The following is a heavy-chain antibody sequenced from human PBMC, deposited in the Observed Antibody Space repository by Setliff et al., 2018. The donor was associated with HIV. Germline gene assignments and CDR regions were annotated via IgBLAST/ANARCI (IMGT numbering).Heavy chain of an antibody. CDR3: ARHSPSDY. V-gene: IGHV4-59*08. J-gene: IGHJ4*02. Sequence: SETLSLTCSVTGGSIRSYYWSWIRQSPGKGLEWIGYIYFSGSTSYNPSLKSRVTISVDTSKNQFSLKLSSVTAADTAVYYCARHSPSDYWGQGTLVTVS. CDR2: IYFSGST. CDR1: GGSIRSYY.